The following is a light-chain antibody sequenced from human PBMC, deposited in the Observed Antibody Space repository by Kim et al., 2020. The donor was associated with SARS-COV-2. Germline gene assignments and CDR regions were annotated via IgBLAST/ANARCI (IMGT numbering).Light chain of an antibody. CDR1: QSVSSGS. J-gene: IGKJ1*01. Sequence: SPGERAPLSCRASQSVSSGSLAWYQQKPGQAPRLLIYGASSRATGIPDRFSGSGSGTDFTLTISRLEPEDFAVYYCQHYGDSPWTFGQGTKVEIK. CDR3: QHYGDSPWT. CDR2: GAS. V-gene: IGKV3-20*01.